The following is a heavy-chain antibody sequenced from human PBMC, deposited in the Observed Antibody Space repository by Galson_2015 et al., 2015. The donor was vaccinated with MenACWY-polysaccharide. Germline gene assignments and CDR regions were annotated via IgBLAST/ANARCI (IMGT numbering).Heavy chain of an antibody. J-gene: IGHJ4*02. Sequence: SLRLSCAASGVTFSRYGMHWVRQAPGKGLEWVAAMSHDGYSKYYIDSAKGRFTISRDSSNNVVHLQMDSLRPEDTAVYYCAIEGGSSGRSGYFDPWGQGALVTVSS. CDR3: AIEGGSSGRSGYFDP. CDR2: MSHDGYSK. V-gene: IGHV3-30*19. D-gene: IGHD6-19*01. CDR1: GVTFSRYG.